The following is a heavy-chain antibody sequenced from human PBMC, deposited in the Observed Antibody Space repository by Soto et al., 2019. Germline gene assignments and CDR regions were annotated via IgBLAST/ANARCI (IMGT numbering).Heavy chain of an antibody. CDR1: VFTVSSNY. Sequence: GGSLTLSCAASVFTVSSNYMSWVRQAPGKGLEWVSVIYSGGSTYYADSVKGRFTISRDNSKNTLYLQMDSLRAEDTAVYYCARVTTGKPSGSYGSLGYWGRGTLVTVSS. CDR3: ARVTTGKPSGSYGSLGY. CDR2: IYSGGST. D-gene: IGHD1-26*01. J-gene: IGHJ4*02. V-gene: IGHV3-53*01.